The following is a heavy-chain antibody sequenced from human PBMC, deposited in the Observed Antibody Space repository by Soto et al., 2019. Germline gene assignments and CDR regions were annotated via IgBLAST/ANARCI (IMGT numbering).Heavy chain of an antibody. V-gene: IGHV3-30-3*01. J-gene: IGHJ6*02. CDR1: GFTFSSYA. CDR3: ARDPRGLYYYYGMDV. Sequence: GGSLRLSCAASGFTFSSYAMHWVRQAPGKGLEWVAVISYDGSNKYYADSVKGRFTISRDNSKNTLYLQMNSLRAEDTAVYYCARDPRGLYYYYGMDVWGQGTTVTVSS. CDR2: ISYDGSNK.